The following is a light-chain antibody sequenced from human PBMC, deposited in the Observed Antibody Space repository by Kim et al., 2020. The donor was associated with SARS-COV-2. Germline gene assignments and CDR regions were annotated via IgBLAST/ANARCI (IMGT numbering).Light chain of an antibody. CDR2: GAS. CDR1: QSIGAC. CDR3: QQATTFPWT. Sequence: ASVRDTVTITCRASQSIGACLAWYRQKPGKAPELLISGASDLENGVPSRFSGSGSGTDFTLTIRSLQPEDFATYYCQQATTFPWTFGPGTKVDIK. V-gene: IGKV1-12*01. J-gene: IGKJ1*01.